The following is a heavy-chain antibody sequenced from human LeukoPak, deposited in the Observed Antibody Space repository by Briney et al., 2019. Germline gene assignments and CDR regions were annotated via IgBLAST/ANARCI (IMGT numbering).Heavy chain of an antibody. J-gene: IGHJ6*03. V-gene: IGHV1-18*04. CDR1: GYTSTSYY. Sequence: ASVKVSCKASGYTSTSYYMHWVRQAPGQGLEWMGWISAYNGNTNYAQKLQGRVTMTTDTSTSTAYMELRSLRSDDTAVYYCARGYSSGWFPIYYYYCMDVWGKGTTVTVSS. D-gene: IGHD6-19*01. CDR2: ISAYNGNT. CDR3: ARGYSSGWFPIYYYYCMDV.